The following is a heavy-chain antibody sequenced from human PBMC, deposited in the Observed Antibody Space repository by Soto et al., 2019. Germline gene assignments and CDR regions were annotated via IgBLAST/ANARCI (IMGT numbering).Heavy chain of an antibody. CDR1: GYTFSSYT. Sequence: ASVKVSCKTSGYTFSSYTIAWVRQAPGQGLEWLGWISPDDGNTEYEQKFQGRVTMTADTLTNNAYMELRSLKYDDTAVYYCARVEAPFGESLHWGQGTPVPVSS. J-gene: IGHJ4*02. CDR2: ISPDDGNT. D-gene: IGHD3-10*01. V-gene: IGHV1-18*01. CDR3: ARVEAPFGESLH.